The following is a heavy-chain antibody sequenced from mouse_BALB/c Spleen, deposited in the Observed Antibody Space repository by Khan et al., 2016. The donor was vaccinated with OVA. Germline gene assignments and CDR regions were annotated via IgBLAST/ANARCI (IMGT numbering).Heavy chain of an antibody. V-gene: IGHV1S56*01. J-gene: IGHJ4*01. D-gene: IGHD1-1*01. CDR1: GYTFTAYD. CDR3: AREGLRGVGMDY. Sequence: QVQLKQSGPELVKPGALVKISCKASGYTFTAYDINWAKQRPGQGLEWIGWIYPGDGTTEYNESFRGKATLSADTSSNTAYMQRSSLTSEKSAVYFCAREGLRGVGMDYWGQGTSVSVSS. CDR2: IYPGDGTT.